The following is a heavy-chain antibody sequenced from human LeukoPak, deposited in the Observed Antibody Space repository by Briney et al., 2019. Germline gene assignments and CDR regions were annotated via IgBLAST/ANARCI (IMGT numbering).Heavy chain of an antibody. V-gene: IGHV3-23*01. CDR2: ISGSGDST. CDR1: GGSFSGYY. J-gene: IGHJ4*02. CDR3: ARGAAAGTEFDY. D-gene: IGHD6-13*01. Sequence: ETLSLTCAVYGGSFSGYYWSWVRQPPGKGLEWVSAISGSGDSTYYADSVKGRFTISRDNSKNTLYLQMNSLRAEDTAVYYCARGAAAGTEFDYWGQGTLVTVSS.